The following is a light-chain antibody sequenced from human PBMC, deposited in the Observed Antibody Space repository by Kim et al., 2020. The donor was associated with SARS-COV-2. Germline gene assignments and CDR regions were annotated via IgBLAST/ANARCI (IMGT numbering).Light chain of an antibody. Sequence: SVSPRERATLSCRASQSVTNNLAWYQQKPGQAPRLLIYGASTRATGIPARFSGSGSGTEFTLTISSLQSEDFAVYYCQQYYDWWTFGQGTKVDIK. CDR3: QQYYDWWT. J-gene: IGKJ1*01. V-gene: IGKV3-15*01. CDR2: GAS. CDR1: QSVTNN.